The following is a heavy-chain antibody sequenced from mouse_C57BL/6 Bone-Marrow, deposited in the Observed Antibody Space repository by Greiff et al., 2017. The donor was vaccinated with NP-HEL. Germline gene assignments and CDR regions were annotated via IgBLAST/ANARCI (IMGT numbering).Heavy chain of an antibody. J-gene: IGHJ4*01. D-gene: IGHD1-1*01. CDR1: GYTFTTYP. CDR3: ARGNYYGSSFYYAMDY. CDR2: FHPYNDDN. V-gene: IGHV1-47*01. Sequence: QVQLQQSGAELVKPGASVKMSCKASGYTFTTYPIEWMKQNHGKSLEWIGNFHPYNDDNKYNEKFKGKATLTVEKSSSTVYLELSRLTSDDSAVYYCARGNYYGSSFYYAMDYWGQGTSVTVSS.